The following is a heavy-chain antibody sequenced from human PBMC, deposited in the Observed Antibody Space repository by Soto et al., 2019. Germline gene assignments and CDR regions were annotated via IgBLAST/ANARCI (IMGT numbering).Heavy chain of an antibody. D-gene: IGHD3-16*02. Sequence: EVQLVESGGGLVQPGGSLRLSFAASGFTFPSYWMTWVRQAPGKGLEWVANINQDGGEKYDVGSVKGRFTISRDNAENSLYLQLDSLRAEDAAVYYCARGAFPTWGTYPLDYWGQGTLVTVSS. CDR1: GFTFPSYW. V-gene: IGHV3-7*04. CDR2: INQDGGEK. CDR3: ARGAFPTWGTYPLDY. J-gene: IGHJ4*02.